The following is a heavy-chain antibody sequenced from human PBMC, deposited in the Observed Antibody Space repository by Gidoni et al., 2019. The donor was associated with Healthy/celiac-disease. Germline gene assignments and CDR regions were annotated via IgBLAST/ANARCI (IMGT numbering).Heavy chain of an antibody. CDR1: GGSFSGYY. D-gene: IGHD2-2*01. J-gene: IGHJ4*02. CDR2: INHSGST. Sequence: QVQLQQWGAGLLKPSETLALTCAVYGGSFSGYYWSWIRQPPGKGLEWIGEINHSGSTNYNPSLKSRVTISVDTSKTQFSLKLSSVTAADTALYYCARGELLTSFDYWGQGTLVTVSS. V-gene: IGHV4-34*01. CDR3: ARGELLTSFDY.